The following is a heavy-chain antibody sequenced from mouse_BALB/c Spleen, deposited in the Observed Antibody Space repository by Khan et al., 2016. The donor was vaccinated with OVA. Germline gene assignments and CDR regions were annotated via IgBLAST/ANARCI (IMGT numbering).Heavy chain of an antibody. CDR2: INTYTGEP. V-gene: IGHV9-3-1*01. D-gene: IGHD1-2*01. CDR3: ARDYGYAY. CDR1: GYTFTNYG. Sequence: QIQLVQSGPELKKPGETVKISCKASGYTFTNYGMNWVKQAPGKDLKWMGWINTYTGEPTYADDFKGRFAFSLETSASTAYLQINNLKNEDTATYFCARDYGYAYWGQGTLVTVSA. J-gene: IGHJ3*01.